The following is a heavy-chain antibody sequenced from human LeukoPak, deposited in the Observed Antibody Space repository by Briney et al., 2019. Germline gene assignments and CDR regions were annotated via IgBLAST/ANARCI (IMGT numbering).Heavy chain of an antibody. CDR2: IYYSGST. J-gene: IGHJ4*02. V-gene: IGHV4-59*01. CDR1: GGSISSYY. CDR3: ARVTGYMIEDYFDY. D-gene: IGHD3-22*01. Sequence: SETLSLTCAVSGGSISSYYWSWIRQPPGKGLEWIGYIYYSGSTNYKPSLKSRVTISVETSKNQFSLKLRSVTAADTAVYYCARVTGYMIEDYFDYWGQGTLVTVSS.